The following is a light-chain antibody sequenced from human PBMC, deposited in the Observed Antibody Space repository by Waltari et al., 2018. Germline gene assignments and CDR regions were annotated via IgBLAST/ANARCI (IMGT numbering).Light chain of an antibody. CDR2: DAS. CDR1: QTISSW. Sequence: DIQMTQSPSTLSASVGDRVTITCRASQTISSWLAWYQQKPGTAPNLLIYDASSLESGVPSRFSGSGSGTEFTLTISSLQPDDFAIYYCQQYNSYLRTFGGGTKVEIK. V-gene: IGKV1-5*01. J-gene: IGKJ4*01. CDR3: QQYNSYLRT.